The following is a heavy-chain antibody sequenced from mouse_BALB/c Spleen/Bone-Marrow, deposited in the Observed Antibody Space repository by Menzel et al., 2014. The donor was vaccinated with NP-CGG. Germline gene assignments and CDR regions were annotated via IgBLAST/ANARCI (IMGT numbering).Heavy chain of an antibody. Sequence: VQLQQSGPDLVKPGASLKISCKASGYSFTGYYMYWLKQSHGKSLEWIGRVNPNNGGNTYNQKFKDKAILTVDKSSTIAYMELRSLTSEDSAVYYCARDAMDYWGQGTSVTVSS. J-gene: IGHJ4*01. CDR1: GYSFTGYY. CDR3: ARDAMDY. CDR2: VNPNNGGN. V-gene: IGHV1-26*01.